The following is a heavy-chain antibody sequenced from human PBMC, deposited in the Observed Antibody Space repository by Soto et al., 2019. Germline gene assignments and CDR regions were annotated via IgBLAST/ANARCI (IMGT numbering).Heavy chain of an antibody. V-gene: IGHV1-69*01. CDR2: IIPIFGTA. D-gene: IGHD4-17*01. Sequence: QVQLVQSGAEVKKPGSSVKVSCKASGGTFSSYAISWVRQAPGQGLGGLGGIIPIFGTANYAQKFQGRVTITADESTSTAYMELSSLRSEDTAVYYCARVGSTTVVTHWFDPWGQGTLVTVSS. J-gene: IGHJ5*02. CDR3: ARVGSTTVVTHWFDP. CDR1: GGTFSSYA.